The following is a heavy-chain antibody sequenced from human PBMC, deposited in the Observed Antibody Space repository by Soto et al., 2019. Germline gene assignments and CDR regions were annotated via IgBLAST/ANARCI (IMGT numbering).Heavy chain of an antibody. CDR3: ARESFLGYCRGGSCYPDY. Sequence: QVQLVESGGGVVQPGRSLRLSCAASGFTFSSYGMHWVRQAPGKGLEWVAVIWYDGSNTYYADSVKGRFTISRANSKNPLYLKMTRLRGEDTDVYYCARESFLGYCRGGSCYPDYWGQRTLVTVSS. J-gene: IGHJ4*02. CDR1: GFTFSSYG. CDR2: IWYDGSNT. V-gene: IGHV3-33*01. D-gene: IGHD2-15*01.